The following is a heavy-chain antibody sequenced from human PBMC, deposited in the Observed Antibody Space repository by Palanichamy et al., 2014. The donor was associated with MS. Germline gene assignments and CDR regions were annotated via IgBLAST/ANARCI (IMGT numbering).Heavy chain of an antibody. CDR1: GYPFTGYY. CDR3: ARDVGYCSSTSCFWFDP. V-gene: IGHV1-2*02. J-gene: IGHJ5*02. D-gene: IGHD2-2*03. CDR2: INPNSGAT. Sequence: VQLVQSGAEVRKPGASVRVSCKASGYPFTGYYLHWVRQAPGQGLEWMGWINPNSGATNYVQKFQGRVTMTKDTSISIAHMELSRLRPDDTAVYYCARDVGYCSSTSCFWFDPWGQGTLVTVSS.